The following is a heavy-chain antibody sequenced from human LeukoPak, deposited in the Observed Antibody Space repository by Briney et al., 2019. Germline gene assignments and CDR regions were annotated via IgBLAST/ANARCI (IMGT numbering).Heavy chain of an antibody. CDR1: GFTFYIYA. D-gene: IGHD3-10*01. Sequence: PGGSLRLSCAASGFTFYIYAMSWVRQAPGKGLDWVSIINGGGDIMMYEDSVKGRFTISRDNSKNTFYLQMNSLRVEDTAVYYCAMRDRGYGLDIWGQGTMVTVSS. CDR2: INGGGDIM. CDR3: AMRDRGYGLDI. V-gene: IGHV3-23*01. J-gene: IGHJ3*02.